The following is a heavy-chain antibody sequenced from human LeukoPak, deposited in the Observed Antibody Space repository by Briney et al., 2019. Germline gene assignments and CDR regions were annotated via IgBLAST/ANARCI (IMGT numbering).Heavy chain of an antibody. Sequence: GGSLRLSCAASGFTFSSYAMSWVRQAPGKGLEWVSAIRGSGGTTYFADSVKGRFTISRDNSKNTLYLQMNSLRAEDTAVYYCAKAPPPYCSGGSCFDAFDIWGQGTMVTVSS. CDR2: IRGSGGTT. CDR1: GFTFSSYA. D-gene: IGHD2-15*01. J-gene: IGHJ3*02. CDR3: AKAPPPYCSGGSCFDAFDI. V-gene: IGHV3-23*01.